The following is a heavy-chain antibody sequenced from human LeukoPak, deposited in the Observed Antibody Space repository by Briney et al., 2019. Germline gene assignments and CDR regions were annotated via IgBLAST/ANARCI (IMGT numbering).Heavy chain of an antibody. Sequence: GGSLRLSCAASGFTFSSYSMNWVRQAPGKGLEWVSSISSSSSYIYYADSVKGRFTISRDNAKNSLYLQMNSLRAEDTAVYYCARSDYGGKKRNYYYMDVWGKGTTVTVSS. CDR2: ISSSSSYI. V-gene: IGHV3-21*01. CDR1: GFTFSSYS. D-gene: IGHD4-23*01. CDR3: ARSDYGGKKRNYYYMDV. J-gene: IGHJ6*03.